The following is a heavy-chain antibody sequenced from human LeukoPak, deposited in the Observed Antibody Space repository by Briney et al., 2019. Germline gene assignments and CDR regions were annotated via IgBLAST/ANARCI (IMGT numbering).Heavy chain of an antibody. Sequence: GRSLRLSCAASGFTFSSYSMNWVRQAPGKGLEWVSSISSSSSYIYYADSVKGRFTISRDNAKNSLYLHMNSLRAEDTAVYYCARDESSGSYLNWFDPWGQGTLVTVSS. CDR1: GFTFSSYS. CDR2: ISSSSSYI. V-gene: IGHV3-21*01. J-gene: IGHJ5*02. D-gene: IGHD1-26*01. CDR3: ARDESSGSYLNWFDP.